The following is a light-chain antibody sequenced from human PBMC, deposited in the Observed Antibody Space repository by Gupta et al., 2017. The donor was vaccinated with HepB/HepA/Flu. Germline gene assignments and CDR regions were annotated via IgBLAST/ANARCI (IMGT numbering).Light chain of an antibody. CDR3: SSYITSSTSVV. Sequence: QSALTQPASVSGSPGQSITISCTGDSSDASFYNYVSWYQHHPDKAPRLIIYDVSSRPSGVSNRFSGSKSGKTASLTISGLQAEDEADYYCSSYITSSTSVVFGGGTKLTVV. J-gene: IGLJ2*01. CDR2: DVS. CDR1: SSDASFYNY. V-gene: IGLV2-14*03.